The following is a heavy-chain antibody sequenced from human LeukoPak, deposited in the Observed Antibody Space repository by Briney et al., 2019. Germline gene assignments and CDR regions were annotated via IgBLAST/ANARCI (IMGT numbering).Heavy chain of an antibody. Sequence: GGSLRLSCAASGFTFSSYGMHWVRQAPGKGLEWVAVIWYDGSNKYYADSVKGRFTISRDNSKNTLYLQMNSLRAEDTAVYYCAKRPVNYYDSSGIDYWGQGTLVTVSS. CDR2: IWYDGSNK. CDR3: AKRPVNYYDSSGIDY. J-gene: IGHJ4*02. V-gene: IGHV3-33*06. D-gene: IGHD3-22*01. CDR1: GFTFSSYG.